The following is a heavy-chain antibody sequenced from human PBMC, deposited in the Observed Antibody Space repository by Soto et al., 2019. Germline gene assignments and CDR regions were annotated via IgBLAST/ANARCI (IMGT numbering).Heavy chain of an antibody. CDR1: GYTLSDYF. CDR3: ARSDDL. V-gene: IGHV1-2*02. J-gene: IGHJ4*02. CDR2: INPDSGTP. Sequence: QVLLVQSGPDVKKPGASVRVSCRASGYTLSDYFIHWVRQAPGQGLEWMGWINPDSGTPYYAQKFQGRVTMTRDTSRGTAYLVLNRLESADTAVYYCARSDDLWGPGTLVTVST.